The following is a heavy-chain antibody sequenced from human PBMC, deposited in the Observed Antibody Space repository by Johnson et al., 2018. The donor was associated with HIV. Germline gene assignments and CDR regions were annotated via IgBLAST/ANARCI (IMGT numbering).Heavy chain of an antibody. D-gene: IGHD3-10*01. Sequence: VQLVESGGGVVQPGGSLRLSCAASGFTVSSNYMSWVRQTPGKGLEWVSGINWSGGSTDYAESVKGRFTISRDNAKNSLYLQMNSLRAEDTALYYCARVSLYYGSGNDAFDIWGQGTMVTVSS. J-gene: IGHJ3*02. CDR1: GFTVSSNY. CDR3: ARVSLYYGSGNDAFDI. CDR2: INWSGGST. V-gene: IGHV3-20*04.